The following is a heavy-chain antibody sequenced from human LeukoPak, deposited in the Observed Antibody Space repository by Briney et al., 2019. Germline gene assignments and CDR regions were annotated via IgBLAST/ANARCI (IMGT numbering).Heavy chain of an antibody. D-gene: IGHD3-22*01. CDR3: ARDLVRWYYDSSGSLFDY. CDR2: INPNSGGT. Sequence: ASVKVSCKASGYTFTGYYMHWVRQAPGQGLEWMGWINPNSGGTNYAQKFQGRVTMTRDTSISTAYMELSRLRSDDTAVYYCARDLVRWYYDSSGSLFDYWGQGTLVTVSS. CDR1: GYTFTGYY. V-gene: IGHV1-2*02. J-gene: IGHJ4*02.